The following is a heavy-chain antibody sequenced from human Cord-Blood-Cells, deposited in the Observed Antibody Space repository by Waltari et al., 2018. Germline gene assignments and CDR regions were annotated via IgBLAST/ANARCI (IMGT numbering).Heavy chain of an antibody. D-gene: IGHD3-16*01. Sequence: QVQLQQWGAGLLKPSETLSLTCAVYGGSFSGYYWSWIRQPPGKGLEWSGEIKHSGSTNYNPSLKSRVTISVDTSKNQFSLKLSSVTAADTAVYYCARGQRLGMGEVYWGQGTLVTVSS. CDR2: IKHSGST. CDR1: GGSFSGYY. CDR3: ARGQRLGMGEVY. V-gene: IGHV4-34*01. J-gene: IGHJ4*02.